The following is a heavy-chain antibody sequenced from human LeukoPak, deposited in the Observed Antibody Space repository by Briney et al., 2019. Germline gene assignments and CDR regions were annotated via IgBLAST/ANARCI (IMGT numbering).Heavy chain of an antibody. V-gene: IGHV3-23*01. Sequence: GGSLRLSCAASGSIFSGYAMSWVRQAPGTGLEWVGSLTDSGDATYYADSVKGRLTISRDNSNSTLYLHISGLRDEDTAVYYCARGYSHNSGGWLDPWGQGTLVTVSS. J-gene: IGHJ5*02. D-gene: IGHD5-12*01. CDR3: ARGYSHNSGGWLDP. CDR2: LTDSGDAT. CDR1: GSIFSGYA.